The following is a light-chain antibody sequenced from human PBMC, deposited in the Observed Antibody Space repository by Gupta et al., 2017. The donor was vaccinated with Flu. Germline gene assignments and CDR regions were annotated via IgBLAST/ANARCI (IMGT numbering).Light chain of an antibody. Sequence: DILMTQSLDSLALSLGERATINCKSSQSALYSSNNKNYLDWYQQKPGQPPKLLIYWASTRESGVPDRFSGSGSGTDFTLTISSLQAEDVAVYYCQQYNSTPLTFGQGTKVEIK. V-gene: IGKV4-1*01. J-gene: IGKJ1*01. CDR1: QSALYSSNNKNY. CDR3: QQYNSTPLT. CDR2: WAS.